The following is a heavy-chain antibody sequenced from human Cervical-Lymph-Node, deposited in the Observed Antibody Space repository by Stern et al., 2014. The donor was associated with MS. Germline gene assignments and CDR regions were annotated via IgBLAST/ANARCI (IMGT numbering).Heavy chain of an antibody. CDR2: TVPILKRS. J-gene: IGHJ4*02. V-gene: IGHV1-69*01. Sequence: VQLVESGAEVKKPGASVKVSCKASGATFSTYGISWVRQGPGQGLEWMGATVPILKRSNYAQRFRGRFTITADESTSTSYMELTSLRSDDTGVYYCAREHHGGNLAAGGQGTLVTVSS. CDR1: GATFSTYG. D-gene: IGHD4-23*01. CDR3: AREHHGGNLAA.